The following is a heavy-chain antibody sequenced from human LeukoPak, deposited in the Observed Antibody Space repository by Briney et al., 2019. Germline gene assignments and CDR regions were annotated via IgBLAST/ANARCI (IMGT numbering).Heavy chain of an antibody. J-gene: IGHJ4*02. CDR2: ISTGGGTI. CDR1: GFTFSDYY. D-gene: IGHD3-3*01. V-gene: IGHV3-11*04. Sequence: GGSLRLSCAASGFTFSDYYMSWIRQVPGKGLEWISYISTGGGTILYADSVKGRFTISRDNAKNSLYLQMNSLRAEDTAVYYCARDLYYDFWSGYWNWGQGTLVTVSS. CDR3: ARDLYYDFWSGYWN.